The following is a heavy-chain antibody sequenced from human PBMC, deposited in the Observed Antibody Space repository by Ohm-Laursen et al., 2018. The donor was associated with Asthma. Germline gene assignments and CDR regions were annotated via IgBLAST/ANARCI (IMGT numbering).Heavy chain of an antibody. J-gene: IGHJ4*02. V-gene: IGHV3-30-3*01. D-gene: IGHD2-2*01. Sequence: SLRLSCSASGFTFRSYAMHWVRQAPGKGLEWVAFISFDASNKYYADPVKGRFTISRDNSKNTLYLQMNSLRAEDTAVYYCAKEYCSSTSCWRTGYYFDYWGQGTLVTVSS. CDR1: GFTFRSYA. CDR3: AKEYCSSTSCWRTGYYFDY. CDR2: ISFDASNK.